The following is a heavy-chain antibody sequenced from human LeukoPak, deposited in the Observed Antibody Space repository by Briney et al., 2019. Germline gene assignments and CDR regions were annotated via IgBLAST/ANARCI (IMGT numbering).Heavy chain of an antibody. Sequence: QSGGSLRLSCAASGFTFSSYAMSWVRQAPGKGLEWVSAISGSGGSTYYADSVKGRFTISRDNSKNTVDLQMDSLRAEDTAVYYCAKGGFMSPFDYWGQGTLVTVSS. CDR3: AKGGFMSPFDY. V-gene: IGHV3-23*01. J-gene: IGHJ4*02. CDR2: ISGSGGST. D-gene: IGHD3-10*02. CDR1: GFTFSSYA.